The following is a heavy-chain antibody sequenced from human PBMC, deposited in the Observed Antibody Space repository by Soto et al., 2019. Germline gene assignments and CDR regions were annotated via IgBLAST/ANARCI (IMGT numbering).Heavy chain of an antibody. V-gene: IGHV3-21*01. J-gene: IGHJ4*02. CDR3: ASADETYCSGGSCYSGIDY. D-gene: IGHD2-15*01. CDR1: GFTFSSYS. Sequence: GGSLRLSCAASGFTFSSYSMNWVRQAPGKGLEWVSSISSSSSYIYYADSVKGRFTISRDNAKNSLYLQMNSLRAEDTAVYYCASADETYCSGGSCYSGIDYWGQGTLVTVSS. CDR2: ISSSSSYI.